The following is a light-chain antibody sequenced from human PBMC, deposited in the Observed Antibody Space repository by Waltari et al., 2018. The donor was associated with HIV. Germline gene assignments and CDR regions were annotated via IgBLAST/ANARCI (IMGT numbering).Light chain of an antibody. J-gene: IGLJ2*01. CDR3: QVWDTAATEHVT. CDR1: NLGPKS. CDR2: DDS. V-gene: IGLV3-21*02. Sequence: SYLRAQPPSVSVAPGQTAILTCGGNNLGPKSVHWYLQKPGQAPLLIVYDDSDRPSGVPVRFSGSNSGNTATLTISGVEAGDEADYFCQVWDTAATEHVTFGGGTKLSVL.